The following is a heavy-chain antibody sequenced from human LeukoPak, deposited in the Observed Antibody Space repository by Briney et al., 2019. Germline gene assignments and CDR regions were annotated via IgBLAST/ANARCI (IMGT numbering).Heavy chain of an antibody. Sequence: GGSLRLSCVASGFMISDYYIHWVRQAPGKGLEWVSAISGSGDTYEGSVKGRFTISRDNSKNTLYLQMNSLRAEDTAVYYCAREIFWSGYYSNLHFDYWGRGTQVTVSS. D-gene: IGHD3-3*01. V-gene: IGHV3-69-1*01. J-gene: IGHJ4*02. CDR3: AREIFWSGYYSNLHFDY. CDR2: ISGSGDT. CDR1: GFMISDYY.